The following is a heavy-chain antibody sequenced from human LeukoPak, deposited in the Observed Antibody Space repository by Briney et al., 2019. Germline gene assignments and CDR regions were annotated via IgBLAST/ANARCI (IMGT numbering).Heavy chain of an antibody. Sequence: GSSVKVSCKASGGTFSSYAISWVRQAPGQGLEWMRRIIPIFGTANYAQKFQGRVTITTDESTSTAYMELSSLRSEDTAVYYCARDYSSGWSDAFDIWGQGTMVTVSS. CDR2: IIPIFGTA. D-gene: IGHD6-19*01. J-gene: IGHJ3*02. V-gene: IGHV1-69*05. CDR1: GGTFSSYA. CDR3: ARDYSSGWSDAFDI.